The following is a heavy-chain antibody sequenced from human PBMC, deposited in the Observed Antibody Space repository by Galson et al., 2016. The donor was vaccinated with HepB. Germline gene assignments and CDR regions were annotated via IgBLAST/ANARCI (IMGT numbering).Heavy chain of an antibody. CDR3: ASYLGYGSGRPGYFHS. CDR2: TSAASNT. CDR1: GFTFSSYA. V-gene: IGHV3-23*01. J-gene: IGHJ4*02. Sequence: SLRLSCAASGFTFSSYAMSWVRQAPGKGLEWVSVTSAASNTYYTDSVKGRFTISRDNSKTTLYLEMNSLRVEDTAVYFCASYLGYGSGRPGYFHSWGQGTLVTVSP. D-gene: IGHD3-10*01.